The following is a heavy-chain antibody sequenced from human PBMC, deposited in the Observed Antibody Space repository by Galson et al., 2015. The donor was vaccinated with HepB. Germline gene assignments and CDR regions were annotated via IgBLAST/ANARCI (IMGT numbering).Heavy chain of an antibody. CDR1: GFTFSDYY. CDR3: ARDPRVWRLGDGMDV. Sequence: SLRLSCAASGFTFSDYYMSWIRQAPGKGLEWVSYISSSGSTIYYADSVKGRFTTSRDNAKNSLYLQVNSLRAEDTAVYYCARDPRVWRLGDGMDVWGQGTTVTVSS. V-gene: IGHV3-11*01. J-gene: IGHJ6*02. CDR2: ISSSGSTI. D-gene: IGHD3-16*01.